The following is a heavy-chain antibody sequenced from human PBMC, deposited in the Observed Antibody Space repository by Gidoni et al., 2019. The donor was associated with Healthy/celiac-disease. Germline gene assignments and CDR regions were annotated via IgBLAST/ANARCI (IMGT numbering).Heavy chain of an antibody. CDR3: VGNYYDSSGYIYGMDV. CDR1: GFTFSRYG. J-gene: IGHJ6*02. CDR2: ISYDGSNK. D-gene: IGHD3-22*01. V-gene: IGHV3-30*03. Sequence: QVQLVESGGGVVQPGRSLRLSCAASGFTFSRYGMHWVRQAPGTGLEWVAVISYDGSNKYYADSVKGRFTISRDNSKNTLYLQMNSLRAEDTAVYYCVGNYYDSSGYIYGMDVWGQGTTVTVSS.